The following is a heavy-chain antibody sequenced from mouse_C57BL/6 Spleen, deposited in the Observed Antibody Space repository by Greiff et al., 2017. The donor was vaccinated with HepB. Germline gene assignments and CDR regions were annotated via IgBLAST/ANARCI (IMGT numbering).Heavy chain of an antibody. CDR3: TRASANWVYFVY. CDR2: IDPETGGT. J-gene: IGHJ2*01. Sequence: QVQLQQSGAELVRPGASVTLSCKASGYTFTDYEMHWVKQTPVHGLEWIGAIDPETGGTAYNQKFKGKAILTADKSSSTAYMELRSLTSEDSAVYYCTRASANWVYFVYWGQGTTLTVSS. CDR1: GYTFTDYE. V-gene: IGHV1-15*01. D-gene: IGHD4-1*01.